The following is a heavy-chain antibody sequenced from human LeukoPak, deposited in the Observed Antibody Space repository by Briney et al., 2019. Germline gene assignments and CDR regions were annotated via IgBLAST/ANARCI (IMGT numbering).Heavy chain of an antibody. CDR3: TKSDWFDP. CDR2: IKNDGSST. Sequence: PGGSLRLSCVASGFTFGSYWMHWVRQGPGKGLVWVSRIKNDGSSTSYADSVKGRFTISRDNAKNTLYLQMNSLRAEDTAVYYCTKSDWFDPWGQGTLVTVSS. V-gene: IGHV3-74*01. J-gene: IGHJ5*02. CDR1: GFTFGSYW.